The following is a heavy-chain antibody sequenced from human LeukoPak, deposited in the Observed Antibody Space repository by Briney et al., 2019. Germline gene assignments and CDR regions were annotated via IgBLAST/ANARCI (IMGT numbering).Heavy chain of an antibody. CDR3: AREGYYYVWGSYSGAFDI. V-gene: IGHV3-33*01. CDR1: GFTFSSYG. D-gene: IGHD3-16*01. Sequence: GRSLRLSCATSGFTFSSYGMHWVRQAPRKGLEWVAVIWFDGGKKNYAHSVKGRFTISRDNSKNTLYLQMNSLRAEDTALYYCAREGYYYVWGSYSGAFDIWGQGTMVTVSS. CDR2: IWFDGGKK. J-gene: IGHJ3*02.